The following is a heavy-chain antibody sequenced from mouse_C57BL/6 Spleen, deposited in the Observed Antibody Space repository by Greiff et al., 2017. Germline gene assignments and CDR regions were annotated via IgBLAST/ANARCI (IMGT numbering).Heavy chain of an antibody. CDR2: IDPEDGET. CDR3: ARRYGNYEGETVDV. CDR1: GFNIKDYY. D-gene: IGHD2-10*02. Sequence: EVQLQQSGAELVKPGASVKLSCTASGFNIKDYYMHWVKQRTEQGLEWIGRIDPEDGETKSAPKFQGKATITADTSSNTAYLQLSSLTSEDTDVYYCARRYGNYEGETVDVWGTGTTVTVSS. J-gene: IGHJ1*03. V-gene: IGHV14-2*01.